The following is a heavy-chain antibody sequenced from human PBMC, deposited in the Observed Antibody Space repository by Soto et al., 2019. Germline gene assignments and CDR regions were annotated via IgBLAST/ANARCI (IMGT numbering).Heavy chain of an antibody. Sequence: QVHLQQWGAGLLKPSETLSLTCAVNGGAFNGYYWTWIRQSPGKGLQWIGEINHSGTVYSNPSLKSRVTFSIATSKKPVSRPLTSVTAADTAVYDGARAGAALVRGSIGGFDYWGQGTLVTVSS. D-gene: IGHD3-10*01. V-gene: IGHV4-34*01. CDR3: ARAGAALVRGSIGGFDY. CDR1: GGAFNGYY. J-gene: IGHJ4*02. CDR2: INHSGTV.